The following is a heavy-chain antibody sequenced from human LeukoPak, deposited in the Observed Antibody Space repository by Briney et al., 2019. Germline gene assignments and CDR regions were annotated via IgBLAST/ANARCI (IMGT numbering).Heavy chain of an antibody. J-gene: IGHJ4*02. CDR2: IWYGGSNK. Sequence: GGSLRLSCAASGFTFSSYGMHWVRQAPGKGLEWVAVIWYGGSNKYYADSVKGRFTISRDNSKNTLYLQMNSLRAEDTAVYYCAKDLFSGWYEGGYWGQGTLVTVSS. V-gene: IGHV3-30*02. CDR1: GFTFSSYG. CDR3: AKDLFSGWYEGGY. D-gene: IGHD6-19*01.